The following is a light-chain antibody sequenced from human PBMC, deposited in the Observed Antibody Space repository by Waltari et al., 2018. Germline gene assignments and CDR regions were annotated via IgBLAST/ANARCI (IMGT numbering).Light chain of an antibody. CDR3: QQYDSYPLT. Sequence: DIQMTQYPSTLTASVGDRVTIPCRASQSISSWLAWHQQKAGKAPKLLIYKASNLESGVPSRFSGSGSGTEFTLTISSLQPDDVATYFCQQYDSYPLTFGGGTKVQIK. V-gene: IGKV1-5*03. J-gene: IGKJ4*01. CDR2: KAS. CDR1: QSISSW.